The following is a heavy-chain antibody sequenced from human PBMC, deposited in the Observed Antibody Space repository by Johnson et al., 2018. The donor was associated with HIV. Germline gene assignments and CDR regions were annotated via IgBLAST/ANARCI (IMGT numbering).Heavy chain of an antibody. CDR1: GFTFSSFD. CDR3: ARGRKDLEAADGLDNDGFDM. J-gene: IGHJ3*02. D-gene: IGHD6-13*01. V-gene: IGHV3-30*02. CDR2: IRYDGSNK. Sequence: VQLVESGGGVVQPGGSLRFSCVASGFTFSSFDMHWVRQAPGKGLEWVAFIRYDGSNKYYAASVRGRFTISREISKNTLYLQMDSLRPDDPALYYCARGRKDLEAADGLDNDGFDMWGQGTLVTVSS.